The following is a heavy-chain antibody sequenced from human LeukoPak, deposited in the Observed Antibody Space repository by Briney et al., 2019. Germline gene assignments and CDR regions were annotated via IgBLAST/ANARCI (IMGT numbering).Heavy chain of an antibody. J-gene: IGHJ6*03. CDR3: AKDLDIGYYYYMDV. Sequence: GGSLRLSCAASGFTFSSYGMHWVRQAPGKGLEWVAFIRYDGSNKYYADSVKGRFTISRDNSKNTPYLQMNSLRAEDTAVYYCAKDLDIGYYYYMDVWGKGTTVTVSS. CDR1: GFTFSSYG. D-gene: IGHD2-15*01. CDR2: IRYDGSNK. V-gene: IGHV3-30*02.